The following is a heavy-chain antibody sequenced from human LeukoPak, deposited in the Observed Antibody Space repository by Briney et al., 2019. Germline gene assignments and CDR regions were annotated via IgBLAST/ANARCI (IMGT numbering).Heavy chain of an antibody. V-gene: IGHV3-7*04. Sequence: GGSLRLSCAVSGFTFSRYWMTWVRLAPGKGLEWVANINEDGSEKYYVESVKGRFTVSRDNAKSSLFLQMNSLRDEDTAVYYCARVPSTVKADYWGQGTLVTVS. J-gene: IGHJ4*02. CDR1: GFTFSRYW. CDR3: ARVPSTVKADY. CDR2: INEDGSEK. D-gene: IGHD4-17*01.